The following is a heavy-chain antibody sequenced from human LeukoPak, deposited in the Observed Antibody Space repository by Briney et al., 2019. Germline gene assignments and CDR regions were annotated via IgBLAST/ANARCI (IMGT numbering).Heavy chain of an antibody. CDR3: ARSRYYYDSSGYYLNNWFDP. J-gene: IGHJ5*02. D-gene: IGHD3-22*01. CDR2: MNPNSGNT. Sequence: ASVKVSCKASGYTFTSYDINWVRQATGQGLEWMGWMNPNSGNTGYAQKFQGRVTITRNTSISTAYMELSSLRSDDTAVYYCARSRYYYDSSGYYLNNWFDPWGQGTLVTVSS. V-gene: IGHV1-8*03. CDR1: GYTFTSYD.